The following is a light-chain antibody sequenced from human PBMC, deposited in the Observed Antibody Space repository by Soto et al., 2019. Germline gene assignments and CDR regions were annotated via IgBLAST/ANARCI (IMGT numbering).Light chain of an antibody. CDR1: ESISDY. CDR3: QHTYTAPIT. Sequence: DIQLTQSPSSLSASVGDRVTITCRASESISDYLNWYQQKLGKAAKLLIYGASNLQSGVPSRFSGSGSVTDFTLTISSLQPEDFATYYCQHTYTAPITFGQGTRLEIK. J-gene: IGKJ5*01. CDR2: GAS. V-gene: IGKV1-39*01.